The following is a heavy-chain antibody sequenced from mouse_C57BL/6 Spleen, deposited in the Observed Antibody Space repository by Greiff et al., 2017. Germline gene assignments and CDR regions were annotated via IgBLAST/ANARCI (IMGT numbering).Heavy chain of an antibody. CDR3: ARGGGLRRYWYFDV. D-gene: IGHD2-4*01. V-gene: IGHV1-50*01. CDR1: GYTFTSYW. Sequence: QVQLQQPGAELVKPGASVKLSCKASGYTFTSYWMQWVKQRPGQGLEWIGEIDPSDSYTNYNQKFKGKATLTVDTSSSTAYMQLSSLTSEDSAVYYCARGGGLRRYWYFDVWGTGTTVTVSS. J-gene: IGHJ1*03. CDR2: IDPSDSYT.